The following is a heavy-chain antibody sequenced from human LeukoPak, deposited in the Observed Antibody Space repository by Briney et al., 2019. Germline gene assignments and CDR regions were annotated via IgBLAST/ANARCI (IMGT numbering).Heavy chain of an antibody. D-gene: IGHD3-10*01. CDR1: GYTFTSYD. CDR2: MNPNSGNT. V-gene: IGHV1-8*03. J-gene: IGHJ4*02. CDR3: AREGTSGYFDY. Sequence: WAPVKVSCKASGYTFTSYDINWVRQATGQGLEWMGWMNPNSGNTGYAQKFQGRVTITRNTSISTAYMELSSLRSEDTAVYYRAREGTSGYFDYWGQGTLLTVSS.